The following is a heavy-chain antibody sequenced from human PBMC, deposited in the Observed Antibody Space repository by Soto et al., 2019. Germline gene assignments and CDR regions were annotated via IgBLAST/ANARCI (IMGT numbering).Heavy chain of an antibody. Sequence: LYLTCDVSVEPMTGGYYWGWIRQSPGKGLEWIGSIYYGGTTYYNPSLRSRLAISIDTSKNQFSLRLTSVTAADTALYFCARGCYYFDFWGRGTMVTVSS. CDR3: ARGCYYFDF. D-gene: IGHD2-8*01. V-gene: IGHV4-38-2*01. J-gene: IGHJ4*02. CDR1: VEPMTGGYY. CDR2: IYYGGTT.